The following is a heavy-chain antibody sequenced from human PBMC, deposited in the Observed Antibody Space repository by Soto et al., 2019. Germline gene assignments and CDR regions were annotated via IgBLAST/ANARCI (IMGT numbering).Heavy chain of an antibody. V-gene: IGHV3-23*01. J-gene: IGHJ6*02. D-gene: IGHD1-26*01. CDR2: ISGSGGST. CDR1: GFTFSSYA. CDR3: AKNGPELHRYSGSYYVTEPFYYYYGMDV. Sequence: GGSLRLSCAASGFTFSSYAMSWVRQAPGKGLEWVSAISGSGGSTYYADSVKGRFTISRDNSKNTLYLQMNSLRAEDTAVYYCAKNGPELHRYSGSYYVTEPFYYYYGMDVWGQGTTVTVSS.